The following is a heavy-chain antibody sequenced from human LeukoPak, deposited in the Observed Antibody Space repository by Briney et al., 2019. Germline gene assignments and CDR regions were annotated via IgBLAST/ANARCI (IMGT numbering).Heavy chain of an antibody. CDR2: ISGGGGST. J-gene: IGHJ4*02. CDR3: AKDRGYSGYDFSFDS. D-gene: IGHD5-12*01. V-gene: IGHV3-23*01. Sequence: GGSLRLSCAASGFTFSSYAMSWVRQAPGKGLEWVSAISGGGGSTYYADSVKGRFTISRDNSKNTLYLQMNSLRAEDTAVYYCAKDRGYSGYDFSFDSWGQGTLVTVSS. CDR1: GFTFSSYA.